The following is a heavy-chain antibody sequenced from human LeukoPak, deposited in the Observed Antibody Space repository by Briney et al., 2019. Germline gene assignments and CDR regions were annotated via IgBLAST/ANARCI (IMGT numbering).Heavy chain of an antibody. CDR2: INPNNGGT. V-gene: IGHV1-2*02. Sequence: ASVKVSCKASGYTFTGYYIHWVRQAPGQGLEWMGWINPNNGGTNYAQKFQGRVTMTTDTSTSTAYMEPRSLRSDDTAVYYCARVIYSYGSYYYYYYMDVWGKGTTVTISS. CDR3: ARVIYSYGSYYYYYYMDV. CDR1: GYTFTGYY. J-gene: IGHJ6*03. D-gene: IGHD5-18*01.